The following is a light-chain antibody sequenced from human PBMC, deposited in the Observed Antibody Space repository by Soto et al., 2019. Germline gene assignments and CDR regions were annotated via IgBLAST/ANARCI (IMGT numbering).Light chain of an antibody. Sequence: QSALTQPASVSGSPGQSITISCTGTSSNVGGYNYVSWYQQHPGKAPKLIIYDVSYRPSGISNRFSGSKSGNTASLTISGLQAEDEADYYCSSYATDSTDVLFGGGTKLTVL. CDR3: SSYATDSTDVL. V-gene: IGLV2-14*03. CDR2: DVS. J-gene: IGLJ3*02. CDR1: SSNVGGYNY.